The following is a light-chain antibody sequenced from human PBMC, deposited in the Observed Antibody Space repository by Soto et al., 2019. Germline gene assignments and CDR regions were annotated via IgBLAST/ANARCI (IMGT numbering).Light chain of an antibody. Sequence: DAVMTQSPLSLPVTLGQPASISCRSSQSLLHSNGNNYLNWYLQKPGQSPQLLIYLGSNRASGVPSRFSGSGSGTDFTLTISSLQPEDFATYYCQQSYSTPLTFGGGTKVDIK. V-gene: IGKV2-28*01. CDR1: QSLLHSNGNNY. CDR2: LGS. CDR3: QQSYSTPLT. J-gene: IGKJ4*01.